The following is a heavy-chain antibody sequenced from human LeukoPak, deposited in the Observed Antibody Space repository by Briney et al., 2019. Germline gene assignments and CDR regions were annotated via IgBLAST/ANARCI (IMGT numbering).Heavy chain of an antibody. D-gene: IGHD2-15*01. CDR1: GGSISDYY. Sequence: PSETLSLTCTVSGGSISDYYWSWIRQPPGKGLEWIGYIYYSGSTNYNPSLKSRVTISVDTSKNQFSLKLSSVTAADTAVYYCVGYCSGGSCYSYYYYGMDVWGQGTTVTVSS. J-gene: IGHJ6*02. V-gene: IGHV4-59*08. CDR2: IYYSGST. CDR3: VGYCSGGSCYSYYYYGMDV.